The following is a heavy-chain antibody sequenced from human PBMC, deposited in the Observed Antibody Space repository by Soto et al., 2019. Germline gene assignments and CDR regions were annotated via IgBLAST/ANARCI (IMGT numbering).Heavy chain of an antibody. V-gene: IGHV5-10-1*01. J-gene: IGHJ6*02. CDR3: ASPYYDFWSGYFSARPYYYGMDV. Sequence: GESLKISGNGSGYSFTSDWISWVRQMPGKGLEWMGRIDPSDSYTNYSPSFQGHVTISADKSISTAYLQWSSLKASDTAMYYCASPYYDFWSGYFSARPYYYGMDVWGQGTTVTVSS. CDR2: IDPSDSYT. CDR1: GYSFTSDW. D-gene: IGHD3-3*01.